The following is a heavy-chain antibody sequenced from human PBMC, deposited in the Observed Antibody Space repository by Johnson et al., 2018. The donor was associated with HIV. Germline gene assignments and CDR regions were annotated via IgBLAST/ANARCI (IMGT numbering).Heavy chain of an antibody. V-gene: IGHV3-13*01. CDR2: IGTAGDT. D-gene: IGHD2-15*01. J-gene: IGHJ3*01. CDR3: STGDIVVAVAAMLLPLHDAFDL. Sequence: VQLVESGGGLVQPGGSLRLSCAASGFTFSSYDMHWVRQATGKGLEWVSAIGTAGDTYYPGSVKGRFTISRDDSKNTLYLQMNSLKTEDTAVYYCSTGDIVVAVAAMLLPLHDAFDLGGQGTMVTVSS. CDR1: GFTFSSYD.